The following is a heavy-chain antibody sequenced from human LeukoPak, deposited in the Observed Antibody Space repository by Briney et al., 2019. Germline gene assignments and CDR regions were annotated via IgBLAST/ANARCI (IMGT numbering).Heavy chain of an antibody. CDR1: GFTFSSYG. CDR2: IRYDGSNK. CDR3: AKDPLSDSSGYYYFDY. Sequence: GGSLRLSCAASGFTFSSYGMHWVRQAPGKGLEWVAFIRYDGSNKYYADSVKGRFTISRDNAKNSLYLQMNSLRAEDTAVYYCAKDPLSDSSGYYYFDYWGQGTLVTVSS. V-gene: IGHV3-30*02. J-gene: IGHJ4*02. D-gene: IGHD3-22*01.